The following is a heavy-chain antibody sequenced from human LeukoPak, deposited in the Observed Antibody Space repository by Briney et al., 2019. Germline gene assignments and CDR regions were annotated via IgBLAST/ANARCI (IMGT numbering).Heavy chain of an antibody. Sequence: PGGSLRLSCAASGFTFSSYSMNWVRQAPGKGLEWVSSISSSSSYIYYADSVKGRFTISRDNAKNSLYLQMNSLRAEDTAVYYCARDLGPHQEVVAAFDIWGQGTMVTVSS. V-gene: IGHV3-21*01. D-gene: IGHD2-15*01. CDR1: GFTFSSYS. J-gene: IGHJ3*02. CDR2: ISSSSSYI. CDR3: ARDLGPHQEVVAAFDI.